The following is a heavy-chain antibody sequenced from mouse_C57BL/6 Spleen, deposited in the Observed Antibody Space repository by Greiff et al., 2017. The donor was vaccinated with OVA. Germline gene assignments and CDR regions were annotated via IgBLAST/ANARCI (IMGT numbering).Heavy chain of an antibody. CDR2: INPNNGGT. Sequence: EVQLQQSGPELVKPGASVKISCKASGYTFTDYYMNWVKQSHGKSLEWIGDINPNNGGTSYNQKFKGKATLTVDNSSSTAYMELRSLTSEDSAVYYCANGDDYGSSFFDYWGKGTTLTVSS. D-gene: IGHD1-1*01. CDR1: GYTFTDYY. J-gene: IGHJ2*01. V-gene: IGHV1-26*01. CDR3: ANGDDYGSSFFDY.